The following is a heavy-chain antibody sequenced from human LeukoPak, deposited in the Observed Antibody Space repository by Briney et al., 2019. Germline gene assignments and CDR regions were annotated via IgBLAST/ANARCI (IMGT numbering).Heavy chain of an antibody. CDR2: IKQDGTEK. CDR1: GFIFRMYW. J-gene: IGHJ4*02. Sequence: GGSLRLSCAASGFIFRMYWMTWVRQAPGKGLEWVANIKQDGTEKNYVDSVRGRFTISRDTTKNLLFLQMNSPRVEDTAVYYCARAKRGTPVTTIFDSWGQGTLVTVSS. CDR3: ARAKRGTPVTTIFDS. V-gene: IGHV3-7*05. D-gene: IGHD4-17*01.